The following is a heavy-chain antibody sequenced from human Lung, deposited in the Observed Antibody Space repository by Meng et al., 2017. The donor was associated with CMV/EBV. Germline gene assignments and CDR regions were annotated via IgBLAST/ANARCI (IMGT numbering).Heavy chain of an antibody. CDR3: ARDIRGSDYYYGMDV. J-gene: IGHJ6*02. D-gene: IGHD3-10*01. CDR1: EFTFSSYR. CDR2: ISSTSAYI. V-gene: IGHV3-21*01. Sequence: GESLKISXXXFEFTFSSYRMNWVRQAPGKGLEWVSFISSTSAYIDYADSVKGRFTISRDNARNSLFLQMNSLRAEDTAVYYCARDIRGSDYYYGMDVWGQGXTVTVSS.